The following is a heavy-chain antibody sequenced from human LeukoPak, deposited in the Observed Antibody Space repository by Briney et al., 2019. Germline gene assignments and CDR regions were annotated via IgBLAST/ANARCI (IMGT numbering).Heavy chain of an antibody. Sequence: ASVKVSCKASGYTFINYGISWVRQAPGQGLEWMGWISAYNGNTNYAQKFQGRVTMTTDTSTSTAYMELRSLRSDDTAVYYCAGSGDIVATKSFDYWGQGTLVTVSS. CDR2: ISAYNGNT. D-gene: IGHD5-12*01. J-gene: IGHJ4*02. CDR1: GYTFINYG. CDR3: AGSGDIVATKSFDY. V-gene: IGHV1-18*01.